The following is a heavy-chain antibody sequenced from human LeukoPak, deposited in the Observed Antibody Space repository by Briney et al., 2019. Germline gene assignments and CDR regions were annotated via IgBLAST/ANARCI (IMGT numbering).Heavy chain of an antibody. D-gene: IGHD2-21*01. Sequence: PGGSLRLSCAASGFTFSSYSMNWVRQAPGKGLEWVLGISWNSGSIGYADSVKGRFTISRDNAKNSLYLQMNSLRAEDTALYYCAKDEVRVPYYYGMDVWGQGTTVTASS. CDR1: GFTFSSYS. CDR3: AKDEVRVPYYYGMDV. J-gene: IGHJ6*02. V-gene: IGHV3-9*01. CDR2: ISWNSGSI.